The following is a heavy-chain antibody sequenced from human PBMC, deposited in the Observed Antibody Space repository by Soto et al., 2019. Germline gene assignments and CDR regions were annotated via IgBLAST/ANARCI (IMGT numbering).Heavy chain of an antibody. CDR2: FGYDARGQ. D-gene: IGHD2-8*01. V-gene: IGHV3-33*08. J-gene: IGHJ4*02. CDR3: VFCSRNQYYFDL. CDR1: GFTFTSYN. Sequence: GGSPRLSCTTSGFTFTSYNMHWVRQAPGKGLEWLATFGYDARGQKYADSVKGRYTLSRAPSRGTLYLRTNSLTADNTALYHWVFCSRNQYYFDLWGQETVVTVSS.